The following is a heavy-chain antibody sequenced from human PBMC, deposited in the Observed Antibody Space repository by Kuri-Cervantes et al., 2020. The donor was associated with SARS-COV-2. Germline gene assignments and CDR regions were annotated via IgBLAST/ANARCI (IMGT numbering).Heavy chain of an antibody. CDR2: IYFSGST. CDR1: GGSINSSGHY. Sequence: SETLSLTCSVSGGSINSSGHYWGWVRQPPGKGLEWIGSIYFSGSTYYTPSLKSRVTISVDTSKNQFSLKLTSVTATDTAVYYCGRQASDWHIDYWGQGTLVTVSS. J-gene: IGHJ4*02. V-gene: IGHV4-39*01. CDR3: GRQASDWHIDY. D-gene: IGHD3-9*01.